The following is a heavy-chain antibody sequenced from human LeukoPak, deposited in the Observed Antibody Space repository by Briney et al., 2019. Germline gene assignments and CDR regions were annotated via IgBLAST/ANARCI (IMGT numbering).Heavy chain of an antibody. J-gene: IGHJ4*02. Sequence: GGSLRLSCAASGFTFSSYWMSWVRQAPGKGLEWVANIKQDGSEKYYVDSMKGRFTISRDNAKNSLYLQMNSLRAEDTAVYYCARDLVSAASPVFDYWGQGTLVTVSS. CDR3: ARDLVSAASPVFDY. CDR1: GFTFSSYW. D-gene: IGHD6-13*01. CDR2: IKQDGSEK. V-gene: IGHV3-7*01.